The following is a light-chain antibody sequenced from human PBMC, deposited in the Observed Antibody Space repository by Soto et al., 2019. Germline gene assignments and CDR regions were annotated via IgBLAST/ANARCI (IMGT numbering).Light chain of an antibody. Sequence: EIVLTQSPGTLSLSPGERATLSCRASQSVSSSYLAWYQQKPGQAPRLLIYDASSRATGIPDRFSGSGSGTDFTLTISRLEPEDFAVYLCQQYGSSPYTFGQGTKLEIK. V-gene: IGKV3-20*01. CDR1: QSVSSSY. J-gene: IGKJ2*01. CDR2: DAS. CDR3: QQYGSSPYT.